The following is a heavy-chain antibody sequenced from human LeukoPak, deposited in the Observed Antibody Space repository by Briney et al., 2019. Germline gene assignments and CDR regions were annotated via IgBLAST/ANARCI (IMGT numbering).Heavy chain of an antibody. CDR1: GGSISGFY. CDR3: ARSYYESSGYRYYDY. Sequence: SETLSLTCSVSGGSISGFYWSWIRQPPGKGLEWIGHIYYTGSNYNRPSLKTRVTMSLDTSKNQLFLNLSSLTAADTAVYYCARSYYESSGYRYYDYWGQGTLVTVSS. J-gene: IGHJ4*02. CDR2: IYYTGSN. V-gene: IGHV4-59*01. D-gene: IGHD3-22*01.